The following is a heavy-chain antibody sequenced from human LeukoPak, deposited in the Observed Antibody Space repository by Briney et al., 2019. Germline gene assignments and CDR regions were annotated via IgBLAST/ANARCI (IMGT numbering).Heavy chain of an antibody. CDR2: ISFDGANK. J-gene: IGHJ4*02. CDR1: GFTFSMSS. Sequence: QPGGSLRLSCATSGFTFSMSSMHWVRLAPGEGLEWLAGISFDGANKFSGDSVKGRFSISRDNSKNTLYLQMNSLGLDDTAVYFCARGRAGIAAAGFDYWGQGTLVTVSS. V-gene: IGHV3-30*04. CDR3: ARGRAGIAAAGFDY. D-gene: IGHD6-13*01.